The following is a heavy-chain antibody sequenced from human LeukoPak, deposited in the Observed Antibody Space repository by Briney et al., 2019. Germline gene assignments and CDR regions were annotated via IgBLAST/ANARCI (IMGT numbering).Heavy chain of an antibody. CDR1: GYTFTVFY. CDR2: INPHSGAT. D-gene: IGHD2-21*02. CDR3: ATAAWCGGDDFDL. Sequence: SVNVSCTATGYTFTVFYMHWVRNAPGPGQEWMGWINPHSGATNSAPRFSGGATLTRDTSINALYMDLMGLRSDGTAVYYCATAAWCGGDDFDLWGEGTLVSVS. J-gene: IGHJ4*02. V-gene: IGHV1-2*02.